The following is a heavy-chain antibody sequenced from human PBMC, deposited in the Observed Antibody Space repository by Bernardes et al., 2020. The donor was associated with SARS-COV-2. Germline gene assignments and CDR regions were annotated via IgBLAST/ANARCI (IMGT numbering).Heavy chain of an antibody. Sequence: ASVKVSCKTSGYVFTSYGVSWVRQAPGQGLEWMGWISTYNDDTNSAQKFQDRITMTTDSSTKTAYLELRSLTSDDTAIYYCARDTGAYVTRGFDYWGQGTLLTVSS. D-gene: IGHD4-17*01. CDR1: GYVFTSYG. V-gene: IGHV1-18*01. CDR2: ISTYNDDT. CDR3: ARDTGAYVTRGFDY. J-gene: IGHJ4*02.